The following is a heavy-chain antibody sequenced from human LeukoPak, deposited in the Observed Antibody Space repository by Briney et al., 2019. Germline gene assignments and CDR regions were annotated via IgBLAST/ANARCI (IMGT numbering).Heavy chain of an antibody. CDR2: ISYDGSNK. D-gene: IGHD3-22*01. CDR3: AKDLRYYDSSGYLDY. V-gene: IGHV3-30*18. Sequence: GRSLRLSCAAPGFTFSSYGMHWVRQAPGKGLEWVAVISYDGSNKYYADSVKGRFTISRDNSKNTLYLQMNSLRAEDTAVYYCAKDLRYYDSSGYLDYWGQGTLVTVSS. CDR1: GFTFSSYG. J-gene: IGHJ4*02.